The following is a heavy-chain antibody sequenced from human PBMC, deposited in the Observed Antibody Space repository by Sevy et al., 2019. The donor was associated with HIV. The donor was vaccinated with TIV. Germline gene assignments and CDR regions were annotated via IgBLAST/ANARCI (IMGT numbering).Heavy chain of an antibody. Sequence: SETLSLTCTVSGGSVSSGSYYWSWIRQPPGKGLEWIGYISYSGSTNYNPSLKSRVTISVETSKNQFSLKLSSVTAADTAVYHCAREPRIYGNNVGYSDSWGQGTLVTVSS. CDR1: GGSVSSGSYY. J-gene: IGHJ4*02. V-gene: IGHV4-61*01. CDR3: AREPRIYGNNVGYSDS. CDR2: ISYSGST. D-gene: IGHD4-17*01.